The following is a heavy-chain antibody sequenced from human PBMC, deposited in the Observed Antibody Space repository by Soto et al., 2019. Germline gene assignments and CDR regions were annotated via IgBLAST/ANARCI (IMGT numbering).Heavy chain of an antibody. CDR1: GGSISSGDYY. CDR2: IYYSGST. CDR3: ARDQWGMSSCYGFDY. V-gene: IGHV4-30-4*01. J-gene: IGHJ4*02. D-gene: IGHD3-22*01. Sequence: QVQLQESGPGLVKPSQTLSLTCTVSGGSISSGDYYWSWIRQPPGKGLEWIGYIYYSGSTYYNPSLKSRVTRSVDKSKNQFSLKLSSVTAADTAVYYCARDQWGMSSCYGFDYWGQGTLVTVSS.